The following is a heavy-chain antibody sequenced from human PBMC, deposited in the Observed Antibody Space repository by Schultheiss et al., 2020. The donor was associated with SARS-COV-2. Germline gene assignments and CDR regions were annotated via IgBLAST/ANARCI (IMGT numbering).Heavy chain of an antibody. CDR2: ISSSSSYI. CDR1: GFTFSSYS. CDR3: AIDTLGDCGGGRCSY. J-gene: IGHJ4*01. Sequence: GGSLRLSCAASGFTFSSYSMNWVRQAPGKGLEWVSSISSSSSYIYYADSVKGRFTISRDNAKNSLYLQMNSLRAEDTAVYYCAIDTLGDCGGGRCSYWGPGTLVTVSS. V-gene: IGHV3-21*04. D-gene: IGHD2-15*01.